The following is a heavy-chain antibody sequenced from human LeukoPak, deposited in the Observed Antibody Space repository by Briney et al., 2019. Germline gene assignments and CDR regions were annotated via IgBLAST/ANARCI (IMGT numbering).Heavy chain of an antibody. D-gene: IGHD2-21*02. CDR1: GFTFGDYA. CDR2: IRSKAYGGTT. J-gene: IGHJ5*02. Sequence: PGGSLRLSCTASGFTFGDYAMSWVRQAPGKGLEWVGFIRSKAYGGTTEYAASVKGRFTISRDNAKNSLYLQMNSLRAEDTAVYYCAKVGTLVTMYGWLDPWGQGTLVTVSS. CDR3: AKVGTLVTMYGWLDP. V-gene: IGHV3-49*04.